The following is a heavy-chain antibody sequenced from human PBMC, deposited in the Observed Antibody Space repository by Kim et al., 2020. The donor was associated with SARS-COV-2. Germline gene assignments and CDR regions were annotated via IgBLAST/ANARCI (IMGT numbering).Heavy chain of an antibody. V-gene: IGHV1-18*01. J-gene: IGHJ4*02. D-gene: IGHD6-13*01. Sequence: YAQKLQGRVTMTTDTSTSTAYMELRSLRSDDTAVYYCARVVPQQPKELDYWGQGTLVTVSS. CDR3: ARVVPQQPKELDY.